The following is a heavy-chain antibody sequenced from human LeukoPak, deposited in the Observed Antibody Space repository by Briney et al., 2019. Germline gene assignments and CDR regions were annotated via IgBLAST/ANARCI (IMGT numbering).Heavy chain of an antibody. J-gene: IGHJ5*02. V-gene: IGHV3-7*02. Sequence: GGSLRLSCAASGFSFSSFWMTWVRQTPGRGLEWVANIKQDGSEIYYVDSLKGRFIISRDNAKSSLYLQMNSLRAEDTAVYYCARINWFDPWGQGTLVTVSS. CDR2: IKQDGSEI. CDR1: GFSFSSFW. CDR3: ARINWFDP.